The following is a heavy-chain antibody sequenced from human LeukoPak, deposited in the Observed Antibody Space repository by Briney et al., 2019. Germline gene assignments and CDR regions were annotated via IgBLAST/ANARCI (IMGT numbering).Heavy chain of an antibody. D-gene: IGHD3-16*02. CDR1: GGSISSYY. CDR2: INHSGST. Sequence: PSETLSLTCTVSGGSISSYYWSWIRQPPGKGLEWIGEINHSGSTNYNPSLKSRVTMSVDTSKNQFSLKLSSVTAADTAVYYCARGVISFLGPYYYYYMDVWGKGTTVTISS. V-gene: IGHV4-34*01. J-gene: IGHJ6*03. CDR3: ARGVISFLGPYYYYYMDV.